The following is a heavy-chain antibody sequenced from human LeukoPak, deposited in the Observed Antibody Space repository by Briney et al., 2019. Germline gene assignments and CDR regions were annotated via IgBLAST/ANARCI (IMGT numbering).Heavy chain of an antibody. CDR2: IKHDGSEK. V-gene: IGHV3-7*01. D-gene: IGHD5-12*01. CDR3: ARDSGHTGYDLLDY. J-gene: IGHJ4*02. CDR1: GFTFADYA. Sequence: GGSLRLSCAASGFTFADYAMSWVRQTPGKGLEWVANIKHDGSEKYYVDSVEGRFTISRDNAKNSLFLQMNSLRAEDTAVYYCARDSGHTGYDLLDYWGQGTLVTVSS.